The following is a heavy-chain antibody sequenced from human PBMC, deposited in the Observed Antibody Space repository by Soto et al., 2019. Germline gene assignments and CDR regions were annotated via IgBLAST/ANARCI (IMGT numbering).Heavy chain of an antibody. V-gene: IGHV4-4*09. CDR2: IYSGGSS. Sequence: QVQLQESGPGLVKPSETLFLTCTVSGVSISSYYWSWIRQSPGKGLEWLGYIYSGGSSSYNPSLRSRVTILVDMSKTQFSLRLTSVTASDTAVYYCARVDIGVYAFNIWGQGTAVTVSS. CDR1: GVSISSYY. J-gene: IGHJ3*02. D-gene: IGHD3-9*01. CDR3: ARVDIGVYAFNI.